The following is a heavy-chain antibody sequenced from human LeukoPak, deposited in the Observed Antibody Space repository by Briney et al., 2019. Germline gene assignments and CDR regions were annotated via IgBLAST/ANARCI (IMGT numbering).Heavy chain of an antibody. D-gene: IGHD3-22*01. Sequence: SETLTLTCSVSAGSISDVSSYWGWIRQPPGKGLEWIGSIYNSASTTYNPSLKSRVIISIAKSNNQFSLKLSSVTAADTALYYCARNTSYHYDRSGDLFDFRVQGALVTVSS. CDR2: IYNSAST. J-gene: IGHJ4*02. CDR1: AGSISDVSSY. V-gene: IGHV4-39*01. CDR3: ARNTSYHYDRSGDLFDF.